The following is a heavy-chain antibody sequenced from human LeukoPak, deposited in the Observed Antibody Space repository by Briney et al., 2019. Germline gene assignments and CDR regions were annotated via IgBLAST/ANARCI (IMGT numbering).Heavy chain of an antibody. Sequence: PGGSLRLSCAASGFTFSSYWMHWVRQAPGGGLVWVSRINTDGSSTRYADSVKGRFTISRDNAKNTLYLQMNSLRAEDTAVYYGAKLFVLPTPSFDYWGQGTLVTVSS. CDR3: AKLFVLPTPSFDY. V-gene: IGHV3-74*01. CDR2: INTDGSST. D-gene: IGHD2-8*01. CDR1: GFTFSSYW. J-gene: IGHJ4*02.